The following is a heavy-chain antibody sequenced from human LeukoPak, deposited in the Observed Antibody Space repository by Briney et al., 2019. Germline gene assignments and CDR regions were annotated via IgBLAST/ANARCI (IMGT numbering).Heavy chain of an antibody. CDR1: GFTFDDYA. Sequence: GGSLRLSCAASGFTFDDYAMHWVRQAPGKGLEWVSLISGDGGSTYYADSVKGRFTISRDNAKNSLYLQMNSLRAEDTAVYYCARGSLGKFPPHFWGQGTMVTVSS. V-gene: IGHV3-43*02. J-gene: IGHJ3*01. D-gene: IGHD7-27*01. CDR2: ISGDGGST. CDR3: ARGSLGKFPPHF.